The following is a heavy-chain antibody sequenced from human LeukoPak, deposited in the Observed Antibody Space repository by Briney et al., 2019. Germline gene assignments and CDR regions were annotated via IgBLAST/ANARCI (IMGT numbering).Heavy chain of an antibody. CDR3: SIRLRFLEWLAPGDY. J-gene: IGHJ4*02. D-gene: IGHD3-3*01. CDR2: FVPEHGET. Sequence: ASVKVSCKVSGHSLSEISMHWVRQAPGKGREWVGNFVPEHGETVYAQNFQGRVTMSNDTSTETAYMELSSLRSDDTAVYYCSIRLRFLEWLAPGDYWGQGSPVTVSS. CDR1: GHSLSEIS. V-gene: IGHV1-24*01.